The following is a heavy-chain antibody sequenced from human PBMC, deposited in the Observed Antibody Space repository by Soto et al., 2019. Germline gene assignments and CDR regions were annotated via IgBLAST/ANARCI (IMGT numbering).Heavy chain of an antibody. J-gene: IGHJ4*02. V-gene: IGHV1-24*01. D-gene: IGHD1-7*01. CDR3: ATDLLELRSSDY. CDR2: FDPEDGET. Sequence: ASVKVSCKVSGYTLTELSMHWVRQAPGKGPEWMGGFDPEDGETIYAQKFQGRVTMTEDTSTDTAYMELSSLRSEDTAVYYCATDLLELRSSDYWGQGTLVTAPQ. CDR1: GYTLTELS.